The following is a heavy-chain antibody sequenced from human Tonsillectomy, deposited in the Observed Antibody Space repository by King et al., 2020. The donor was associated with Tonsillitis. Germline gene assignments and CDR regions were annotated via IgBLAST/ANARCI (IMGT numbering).Heavy chain of an antibody. V-gene: IGHV4-39*01. J-gene: IGHJ4*02. CDR1: GGSISSSSYY. CDR3: ARQDFWSGYYTFLDY. Sequence: QLQESGPGLVKPSETLSLTCTVSGGSISSSSYYWGWIRQPPGKGLEWIGSIYYSGSTYYNPSLKSRVTISVDTSKNQFSLKLSSVTAADTAVYYLARQDFWSGYYTFLDYWGQGTLVTVSS. CDR2: IYYSGST. D-gene: IGHD3-3*01.